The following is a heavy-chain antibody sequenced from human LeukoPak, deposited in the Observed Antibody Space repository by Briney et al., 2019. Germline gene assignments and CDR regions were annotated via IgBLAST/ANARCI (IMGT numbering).Heavy chain of an antibody. J-gene: IGHJ3*02. CDR2: IYTSGST. D-gene: IGHD3-10*01. CDR1: GGSISSYY. V-gene: IGHV4-4*07. CDR3: ARDLHYYGSGSYAFDI. Sequence: PSETLSLTCTVSGGSISSYYWSWIRRPAGKGQEWIGRIYTSGSTNYNPSLKSRVTMSVDTSKNQFSLKLSSVTAADTAVYYCARDLHYYGSGSYAFDIWGQGTMVTVSS.